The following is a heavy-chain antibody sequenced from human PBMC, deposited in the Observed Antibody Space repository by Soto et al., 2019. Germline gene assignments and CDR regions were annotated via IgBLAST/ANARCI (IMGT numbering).Heavy chain of an antibody. CDR1: GYTFTIYA. CDR2: INAGNGNT. Sequence: ASVKVSCKASGYTFTIYAMHWVRQAPGQRLEWMGWINAGNGNTKYSQKFQGRVTITRDTSASTAYMELSSLRSEDTAVYYCARGEFLNWFDPWGQGTLVTVSS. V-gene: IGHV1-3*01. J-gene: IGHJ5*02. CDR3: ARGEFLNWFDP. D-gene: IGHD3-10*01.